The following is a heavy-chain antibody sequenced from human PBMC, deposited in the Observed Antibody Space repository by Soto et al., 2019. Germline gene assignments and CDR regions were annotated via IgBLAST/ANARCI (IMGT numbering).Heavy chain of an antibody. D-gene: IGHD6-6*01. V-gene: IGHV1-2*02. CDR2: INPNSGGT. Sequence: GASVKVSCKASGYTFTGYYMHWVRQAPGQGLEWMGWINPNSGGTNYAQKFQGRVTMTRDTSISTAYMELSRLRSDDTAVYYCAREAARYLNWFDPWGQGTLVTVSS. J-gene: IGHJ5*02. CDR1: GYTFTGYY. CDR3: AREAARYLNWFDP.